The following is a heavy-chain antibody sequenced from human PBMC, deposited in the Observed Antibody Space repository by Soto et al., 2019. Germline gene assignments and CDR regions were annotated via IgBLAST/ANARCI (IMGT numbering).Heavy chain of an antibody. CDR2: ISSSSSTI. CDR3: ARESRFLAWLSLNWFDP. Sequence: EVQLVESGGGLVQPGGSLRLSCAASGFTFSSYSMNWVRQAPGKGLEWVSYISSSSSTIYYADSVKSLFTLSRDNAKNSLYLQMNSLRDEDTAVYYCARESRFLAWLSLNWFDPWSKGTLVTVSS. J-gene: IGHJ5*02. CDR1: GFTFSSYS. D-gene: IGHD3-3*01. V-gene: IGHV3-48*02.